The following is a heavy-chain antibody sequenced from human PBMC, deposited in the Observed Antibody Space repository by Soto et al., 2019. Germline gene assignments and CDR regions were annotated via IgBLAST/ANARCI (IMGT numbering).Heavy chain of an antibody. CDR1: GGSISSYY. Sequence: QVQLQESGPGLVKPSETLSLTCTVSGGSISSYYWSWIRQPPGKGLEWIGYIYYSGSTNYNTSLKSRVTISVATSKNPSPLKLSSVTAADTAVYYCARQRGGACDYWGQGTLVTVSS. J-gene: IGHJ4*02. CDR3: ARQRGGACDY. D-gene: IGHD3-16*01. CDR2: IYYSGST. V-gene: IGHV4-59*08.